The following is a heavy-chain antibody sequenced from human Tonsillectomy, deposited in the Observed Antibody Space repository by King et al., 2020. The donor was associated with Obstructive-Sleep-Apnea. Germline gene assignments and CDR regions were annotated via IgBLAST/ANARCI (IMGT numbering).Heavy chain of an antibody. D-gene: IGHD3-10*01. CDR2: MNPNSGNT. Sequence: QLVQSGAEVKKPGASVKVSCKASGYTFTNYDVNWVRQATGQGLEWMGWMNPNSGNTDYSQKFQGRVTITRNTSISTAFMELSSLRSEDTAVYYCARGLGYYGSGSYSRVFYFDYWGQGTLVTVSS. CDR1: GYTFTNYD. CDR3: ARGLGYYGSGSYSRVFYFDY. J-gene: IGHJ4*02. V-gene: IGHV1-8*01.